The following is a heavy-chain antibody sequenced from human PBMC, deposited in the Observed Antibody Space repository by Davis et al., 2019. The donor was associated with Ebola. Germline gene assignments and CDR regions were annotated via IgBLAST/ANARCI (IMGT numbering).Heavy chain of an antibody. CDR3: ARDTAMVSSRYYYYGMDV. CDR1: GGSINSSSYY. CDR2: IYYSGST. D-gene: IGHD5-18*01. V-gene: IGHV4-39*02. Sequence: MPSETLSLTCTVSGGSINSSSYYWGWIRQPPGKGLEWIGSIYYSGSTYYNPFLKSRVTISVDPSKNQFSLKLSSVTAADTAVYYCARDTAMVSSRYYYYGMDVWGQGTTVTVSS. J-gene: IGHJ6*02.